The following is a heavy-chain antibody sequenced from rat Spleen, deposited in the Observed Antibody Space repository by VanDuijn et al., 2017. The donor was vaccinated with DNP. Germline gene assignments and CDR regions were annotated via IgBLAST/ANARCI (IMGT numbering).Heavy chain of an antibody. J-gene: IGHJ4*01. CDR1: GFTFTNYG. V-gene: IGHV5S13*01. CDR2: ITTGGGNT. Sequence: EVQLVESGGGLVQPGRSLKLSCTASGFTFTNYGMAWVRQAPTKGLEWVASITTGGGNTYYRDSVKGRFTISRDNAKSTLYLQMESLRSEDTATYYCAKDASYYGYNSHAMDAWGQGTSVTVSS. D-gene: IGHD1-9*01. CDR3: AKDASYYGYNSHAMDA.